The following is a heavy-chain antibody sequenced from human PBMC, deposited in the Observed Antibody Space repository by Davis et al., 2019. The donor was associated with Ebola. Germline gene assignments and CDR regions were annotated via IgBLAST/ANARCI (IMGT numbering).Heavy chain of an antibody. V-gene: IGHV4-31*03. CDR1: GASISSSSYY. CDR2: IYYSGST. Sequence: PSETLSLTCTVSGASISSSSYYWTWIRQHPGKGLEWIGYIYYSGSTYYKPSLKSRVTISLDTSKNQFSLNLYSVTAADTAVYYCARDLRYDSSGYDYYFYMDVWGKGTTVTVSS. CDR3: ARDLRYDSSGYDYYFYMDV. D-gene: IGHD3-22*01. J-gene: IGHJ6*03.